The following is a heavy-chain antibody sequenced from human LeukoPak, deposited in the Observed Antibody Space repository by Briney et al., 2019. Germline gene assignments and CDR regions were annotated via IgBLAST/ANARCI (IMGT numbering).Heavy chain of an antibody. CDR3: ARGNPGRDYPYYYGMDV. CDR2: IYHSGST. J-gene: IGHJ6*02. D-gene: IGHD1-14*01. CDR1: GGSISNYY. V-gene: IGHV4-59*01. Sequence: PSETLSLTCTVSGGSISNYYWTWIRQSPGTGLEWIGYIYHSGSTNYNPSLKSRVTISVDTSKNQFSLKLNSVTAADTAMYYCARGNPGRDYPYYYGMDVWGHGTTVTVSS.